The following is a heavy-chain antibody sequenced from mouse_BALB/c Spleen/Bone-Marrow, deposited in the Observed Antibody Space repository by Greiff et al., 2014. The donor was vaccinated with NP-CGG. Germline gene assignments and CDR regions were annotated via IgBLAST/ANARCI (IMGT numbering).Heavy chain of an antibody. J-gene: IGHJ3*01. V-gene: IGHV5-6*01. CDR1: GFTFSSYG. CDR3: ALNWDSAY. CDR2: ISNGGTYT. Sequence: EVKLMESGGDLVKPGGSLKLSCAASGFTFSSYGMSWVRQTPDKRLEWVATISNGGTYTYYPDSVKGRFTISRDNAKNTLYLQMSSLKSEDTAMYYCALNWDSAYWGQGTLVTVSA. D-gene: IGHD4-1*02.